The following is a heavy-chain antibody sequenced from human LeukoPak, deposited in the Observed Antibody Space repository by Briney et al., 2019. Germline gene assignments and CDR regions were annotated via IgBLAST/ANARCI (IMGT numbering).Heavy chain of an antibody. D-gene: IGHD2-15*01. Sequence: ASVKVSCKASGYIFISYGINWVRQAPGQGLEWMGWISAYNGNTNYAQKLQGRVTMTTDTSTSTAYMELRSLRSDDTAVYYCARRLGYCSGGSCYGRDWEINWFDPWGQGTLVTVSS. V-gene: IGHV1-18*04. CDR2: ISAYNGNT. CDR1: GYIFISYG. J-gene: IGHJ5*02. CDR3: ARRLGYCSGGSCYGRDWEINWFDP.